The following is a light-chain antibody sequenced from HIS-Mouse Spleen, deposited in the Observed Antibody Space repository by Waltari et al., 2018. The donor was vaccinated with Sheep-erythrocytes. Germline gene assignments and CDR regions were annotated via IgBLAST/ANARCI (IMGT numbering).Light chain of an antibody. CDR3: QQLNSYPPA. CDR2: AAS. CDR1: QGISSY. V-gene: IGKV1-9*01. J-gene: IGKJ3*01. Sequence: DIQLTQSPSFLSASVGDRVTLPCRSSQGISSYLAWYQQKPGKAPKLLIYAASTLQSGVPSRISGSGSGTEFTLTISSLQPEDFATYYCQQLNSYPPAFGPGTKVDIK.